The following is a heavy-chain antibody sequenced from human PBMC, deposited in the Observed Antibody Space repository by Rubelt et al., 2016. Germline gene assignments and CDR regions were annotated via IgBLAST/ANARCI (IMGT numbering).Heavy chain of an antibody. D-gene: IGHD6-19*01. CDR3: ATGYSSGWYVAY. Sequence: QVQLVQSGAEVKKPGASVKVSCKAAGYSFTTYSIHWVRQAPGQRLEWMGWINAGNGNTKYSQKFQCMVTITSDTSASTAYMELSSRRSEDTAIYYWATGYSSGWYVAYWGQGTLVTVSS. CDR2: INAGNGNT. CDR1: GYSFTTYS. V-gene: IGHV1-3*01. J-gene: IGHJ4*02.